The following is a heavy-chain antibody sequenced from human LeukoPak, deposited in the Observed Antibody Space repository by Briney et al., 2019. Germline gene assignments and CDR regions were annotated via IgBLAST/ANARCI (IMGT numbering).Heavy chain of an antibody. CDR3: ARGSDYGDY. Sequence: SETLSLTCTVSGGSISNYYWSWIRQPPGKGLEWIGYIYYSGSTNYNPSLKSRVTISVDTSKNQFSLKLSSVTAADTAVYYCARGSDYGDYWGQGTLVTVSS. D-gene: IGHD1-26*01. V-gene: IGHV4-59*01. CDR1: GGSISNYY. CDR2: IYYSGST. J-gene: IGHJ4*02.